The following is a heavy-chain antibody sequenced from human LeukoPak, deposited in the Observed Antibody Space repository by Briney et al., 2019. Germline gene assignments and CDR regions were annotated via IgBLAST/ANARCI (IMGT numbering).Heavy chain of an antibody. CDR3: AAFITTKLDY. V-gene: IGHV3-30*03. CDR1: GFTFSSYG. Sequence: GGSLRLSCAASGFTFSSYGMHWVRQAPGKGLEWVAVASSDEINQNYADSVKGRFIISRDNSRNTLHLQMNNLKTEDTAFYYCAAFITTKLDYWGQGILVTVSS. J-gene: IGHJ4*02. CDR2: ASSDEINQ. D-gene: IGHD3-22*01.